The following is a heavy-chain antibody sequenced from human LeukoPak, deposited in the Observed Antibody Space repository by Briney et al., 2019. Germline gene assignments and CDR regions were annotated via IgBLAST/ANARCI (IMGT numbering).Heavy chain of an antibody. CDR2: IKQDGSEK. Sequence: GGSLRLSCAASGFTFSSYWMSWVRQAPGKGLEWVANIKQDGSEKYYVDSVKGRFTISRDNAKTSLYLQMNSLRAEDTALYYCASNGASSGGSCCRGQGDYWGQGTLVTVSS. J-gene: IGHJ4*02. D-gene: IGHD2-15*01. CDR3: ASNGASSGGSCCRGQGDY. V-gene: IGHV3-7*03. CDR1: GFTFSSYW.